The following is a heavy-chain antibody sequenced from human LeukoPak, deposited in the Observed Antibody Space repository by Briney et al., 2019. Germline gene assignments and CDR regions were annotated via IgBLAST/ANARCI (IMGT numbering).Heavy chain of an antibody. V-gene: IGHV4-39*07. Sequence: PSETLSLTCTVSYGSISDISYYWGWIRQPPGKGLEWIGSIYYSGRTYYNSSLKSRVTISVDTSKNQFSLKVTSVTAADTAVYYCARVSGYDWESFYDYWGQGTLVTVSS. CDR2: IYYSGRT. J-gene: IGHJ4*02. CDR3: ARVSGYDWESFYDY. D-gene: IGHD5-12*01. CDR1: YGSISDISYY.